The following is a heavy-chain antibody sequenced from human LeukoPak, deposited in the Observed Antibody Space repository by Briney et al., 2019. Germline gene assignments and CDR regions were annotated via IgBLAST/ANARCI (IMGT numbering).Heavy chain of an antibody. D-gene: IGHD6-19*01. CDR1: GFTFSSYA. CDR2: ISGSGGST. CDR3: AKPGGIAVAYDAFDI. Sequence: PGGSLRLSCAASGFTFSSYAMSWVRQAPGKGLEWVSAISGSGGSTYYADSVKGRFTISRDNSKNTLYLQMNSLRAEDTAVYCCAKPGGIAVAYDAFDIWGQGTMVTVSS. V-gene: IGHV3-23*01. J-gene: IGHJ3*02.